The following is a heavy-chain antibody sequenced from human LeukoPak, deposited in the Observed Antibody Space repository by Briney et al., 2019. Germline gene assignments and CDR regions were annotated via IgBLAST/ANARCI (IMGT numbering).Heavy chain of an antibody. CDR1: GYAFTTYS. Sequence: ASVKVSCKASGYAFTTYSMHWVRQAPGQGLEWMAIINLSGGSTDYTQKFQGRVTVTRDTSTSTVYMELSSLRSEDTAVYYCARGSGGYVWGSYRFPSLDYWGQGTLVTVSS. D-gene: IGHD3-16*02. CDR2: INLSGGST. V-gene: IGHV1-46*01. CDR3: ARGSGGYVWGSYRFPSLDY. J-gene: IGHJ4*02.